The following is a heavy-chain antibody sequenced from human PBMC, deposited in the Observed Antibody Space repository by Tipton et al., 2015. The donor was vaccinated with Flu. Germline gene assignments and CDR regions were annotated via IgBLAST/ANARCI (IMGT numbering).Heavy chain of an antibody. V-gene: IGHV4-59*05. J-gene: IGHJ4*02. CDR2: VYPSGTT. CDR3: ARLSYYDVDLKNFYFDY. D-gene: IGHD3-10*02. Sequence: TLSLTCSVSGGSINNYYLSWIRQPPGKGLEWIGSVYPSGTTYYNPSLKSRVVISVDTSNNQFSLKLRSVTAADTAVYYCARLSYYDVDLKNFYFDYWGQGALVTVSS. CDR1: GGSINNYY.